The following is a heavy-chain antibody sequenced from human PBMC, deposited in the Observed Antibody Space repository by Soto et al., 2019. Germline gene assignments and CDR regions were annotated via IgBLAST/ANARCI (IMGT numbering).Heavy chain of an antibody. J-gene: IGHJ4*02. V-gene: IGHV3-74*01. CDR1: GFTLSNYW. CDR2: ISSDGSST. Sequence: GGSLRLSCAASGFTLSNYWMHWARQAPGKGLVLVSRISSDGSSTIYADSVKGRFTISRDNAKNTLHLQMNSLRAVDTAVFYCARVPYCSSSSCYSYFDSWGQGTLVTVSS. CDR3: ARVPYCSSSSCYSYFDS. D-gene: IGHD2-2*01.